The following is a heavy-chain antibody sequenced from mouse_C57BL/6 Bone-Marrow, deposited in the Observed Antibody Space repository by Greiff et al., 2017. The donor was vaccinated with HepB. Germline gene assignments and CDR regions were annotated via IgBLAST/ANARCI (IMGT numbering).Heavy chain of an antibody. CDR3: ARSARSPNDY. CDR1: GYTFTSYG. V-gene: IGHV1-81*01. CDR2: IYPRSGNT. J-gene: IGHJ2*01. Sequence: QVQLKESGAELARPGASVKLSCKASGYTFTSYGISWVKQRTGQGLEWIGEIYPRSGNTYYNEKFKGKATLTADKSSSTAYMELRSLTSEDSAVYFCARSARSPNDYWGQGTTLTVSS.